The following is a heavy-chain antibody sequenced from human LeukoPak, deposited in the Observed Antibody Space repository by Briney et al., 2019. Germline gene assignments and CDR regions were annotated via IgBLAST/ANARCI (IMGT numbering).Heavy chain of an antibody. J-gene: IGHJ3*02. CDR3: TRDQRKYCSRTTCFVFDI. Sequence: GGSLRLSCAASTFIFSDYAMTWVRQAPGKGLEWVSTISGGGDATYYAHSVKGRFALSRDNSKKTLYLQLNSLRVEDTAVYYCTRDQRKYCSRTTCFVFDIWGQGTVVSVSS. CDR2: ISGGGDAT. D-gene: IGHD2-2*01. CDR1: TFIFSDYA. V-gene: IGHV3-23*01.